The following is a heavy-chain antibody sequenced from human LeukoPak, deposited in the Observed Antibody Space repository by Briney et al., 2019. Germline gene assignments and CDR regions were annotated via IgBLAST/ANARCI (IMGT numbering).Heavy chain of an antibody. V-gene: IGHV3-30*14. CDR2: ISYDGSNK. J-gene: IGHJ4*02. CDR3: ARDPGMNDY. Sequence: PGRSLRLSCAASGFSFSTFTMHWIRQAPGKGLEWVTLISYDGSNKYYADSVKGRFTISRDNSKNTLYLQMNSLRAEDTAVYYCARDPGMNDYWGQGTLVTVSS. D-gene: IGHD6-13*01. CDR1: GFSFSTFT.